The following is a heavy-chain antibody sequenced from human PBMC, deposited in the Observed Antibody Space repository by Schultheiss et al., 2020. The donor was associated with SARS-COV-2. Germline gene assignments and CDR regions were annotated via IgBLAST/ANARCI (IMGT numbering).Heavy chain of an antibody. D-gene: IGHD4-17*01. CDR3: ARDSNYGDYESRGLDV. Sequence: GGSLRLSCAASGFTFSDYYMSWVRQAPGKGLEWVSAISGSGGSTYYADSVKGRFTISRDNSKNTLYLQMNSLRAEDTAVYYCARDSNYGDYESRGLDVWGQGTTVTVSS. J-gene: IGHJ6*02. V-gene: IGHV3-23*01. CDR1: GFTFSDYY. CDR2: ISGSGGST.